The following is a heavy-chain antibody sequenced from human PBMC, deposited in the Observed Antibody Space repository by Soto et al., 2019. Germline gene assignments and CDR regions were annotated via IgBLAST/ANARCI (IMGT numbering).Heavy chain of an antibody. CDR3: VYFWAGCPLAEFYLCFDY. J-gene: IGHJ4*02. Sequence: GESLKISCKGSGYSFTSYWIGWVRQMPGKGLEWMGIIYPGDSDTRYSPSFQGQVTISADKSISTAYLQWSSLKASDTAMYYCVYFWAGCPLAEFYLCFDYWGQGTLVTVSS. CDR1: GYSFTSYW. V-gene: IGHV5-51*01. CDR2: IYPGDSDT. D-gene: IGHD3-3*01.